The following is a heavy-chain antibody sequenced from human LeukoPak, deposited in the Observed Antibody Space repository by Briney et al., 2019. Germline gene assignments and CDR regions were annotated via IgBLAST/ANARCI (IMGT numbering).Heavy chain of an antibody. J-gene: IGHJ4*02. CDR1: GFTVSSNY. CDR3: AIDQYYASGSYVY. V-gene: IGHV3-23*01. D-gene: IGHD3-10*01. Sequence: GGSLRLSCAASGFTVSSNYMSWVRQAPGKGLEWVSGIISTGGSTYYADSVKGRFTISRDNSKNTLYLQMNSLRAEDTAVYYCAIDQYYASGSYVYWGPGTMVTVSS. CDR2: IISTGGST.